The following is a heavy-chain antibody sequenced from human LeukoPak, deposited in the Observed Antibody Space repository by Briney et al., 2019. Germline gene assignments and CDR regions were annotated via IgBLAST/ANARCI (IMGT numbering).Heavy chain of an antibody. CDR2: IIPIFGTA. J-gene: IGHJ4*02. Sequence: SVKVSCKASGGTFSSYAISWVRQAPGQGLEWMGGIIPIFGTANYAQKFQGRVTITADESTSTAYMELSSLRSEDTAVYYCARAYQGWDIIVVPAAPFDYWGQGTLVTVSS. V-gene: IGHV1-69*13. CDR3: ARAYQGWDIIVVPAAPFDY. CDR1: GGTFSSYA. D-gene: IGHD2-2*01.